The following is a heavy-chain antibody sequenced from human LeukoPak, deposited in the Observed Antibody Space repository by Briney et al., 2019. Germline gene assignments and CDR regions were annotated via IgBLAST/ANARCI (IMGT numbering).Heavy chain of an antibody. J-gene: IGHJ4*02. D-gene: IGHD3-22*01. CDR1: GYTFTSYG. Sequence: GASVKVSCKASGYTFTSYGISWVRQAPGQGLEWMGWISAYNGNTNYAQKLQGRVTMTTDTSTSTAYMELRSLRSDDTAVYYCARGPSYYYDSSGYCLYWGQGTLVTVSS. CDR3: ARGPSYYYDSSGYCLY. V-gene: IGHV1-18*01. CDR2: ISAYNGNT.